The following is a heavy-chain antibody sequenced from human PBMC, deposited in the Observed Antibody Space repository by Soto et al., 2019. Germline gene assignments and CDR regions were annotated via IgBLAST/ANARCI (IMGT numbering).Heavy chain of an antibody. Sequence: SETLSLTCTVSGGSISSSSYYWGWIRQPPGKGLEWIGSMYYSGRSYYNPSLKSRVTISVDTSRTQFSLKLSSVTAADTAVYYCARHVRGPRYGDPLGQWGQGTLVTVSS. J-gene: IGHJ4*02. D-gene: IGHD3-10*02. CDR1: GGSISSSSYY. V-gene: IGHV4-39*01. CDR2: MYYSGRS. CDR3: ARHVRGPRYGDPLGQ.